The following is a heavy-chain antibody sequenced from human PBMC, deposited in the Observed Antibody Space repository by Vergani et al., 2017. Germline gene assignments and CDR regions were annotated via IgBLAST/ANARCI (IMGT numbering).Heavy chain of an antibody. CDR3: AKPEVAGTPYYYYGMDV. D-gene: IGHD2-15*01. Sequence: QVQLVEFGGGVVQPGRSLRLSCAASGFTFSSYGMHWVRQAPGKGLEWVAVISYDGSNKYYADSVKGRFTISRDNSKNTLYLQMNSLRAEDTAVYYCAKPEVAGTPYYYYGMDVWGQGTTVTVSS. CDR2: ISYDGSNK. J-gene: IGHJ6*02. CDR1: GFTFSSYG. V-gene: IGHV3-30*18.